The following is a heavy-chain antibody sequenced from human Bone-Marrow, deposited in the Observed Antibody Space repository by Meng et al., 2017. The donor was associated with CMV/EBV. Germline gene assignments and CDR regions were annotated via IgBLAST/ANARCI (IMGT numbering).Heavy chain of an antibody. Sequence: ASVKVSCKASGYTFTGYYMHWVRQAPGQGLEWMGWINPNSGGTKYAQQFQGRVTMTRDTSISTAYMELSRLRSDDTAVYYCARVGLRGAYWFDPWGQGTLVTVSS. D-gene: IGHD3-16*01. CDR2: INPNSGGT. J-gene: IGHJ5*02. CDR1: GYTFTGYY. V-gene: IGHV1-2*02. CDR3: ARVGLRGAYWFDP.